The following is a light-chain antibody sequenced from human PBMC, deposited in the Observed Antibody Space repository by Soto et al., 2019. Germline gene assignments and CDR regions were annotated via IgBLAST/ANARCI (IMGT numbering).Light chain of an antibody. J-gene: IGLJ3*02. V-gene: IGLV4-69*02. CDR1: SGHSNYA. CDR3: QTWVTGIQV. Sequence: QLVLTQSPSASASLGASVKLTCTLSSGHSNYAIAWHQQLAEKGPRYLMRLNSDGSHSKGDGVPDRFSGSSSGAERYLTISSLQSEDEADYYCQTWVTGIQVFGGGTQLTVL. CDR2: LNSDGSH.